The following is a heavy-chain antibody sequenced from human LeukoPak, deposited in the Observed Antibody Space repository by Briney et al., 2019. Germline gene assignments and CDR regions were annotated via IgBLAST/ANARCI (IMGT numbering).Heavy chain of an antibody. V-gene: IGHV4-39*07. D-gene: IGHD3-22*01. CDR3: AGDISAYYYDSSGYLYYFDY. CDR1: GGSISSSSYY. CDR2: IYYSGST. J-gene: IGHJ4*02. Sequence: SETLSLTCTVSGGSISSSSYYWGWIRQPPGKGLEWIGSIYYSGSTYYNPSLTSRVTISVDTSKNQFSLKLSSVTAADTAVYYCAGDISAYYYDSSGYLYYFDYWGQGTLVTVSS.